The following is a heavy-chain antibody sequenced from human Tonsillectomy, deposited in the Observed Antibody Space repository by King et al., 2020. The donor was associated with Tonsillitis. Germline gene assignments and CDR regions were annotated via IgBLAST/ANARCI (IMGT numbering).Heavy chain of an antibody. J-gene: IGHJ6*02. CDR2: IIPIFGTA. V-gene: IGHV1-69*12. CDR3: ARAVNYYDSSGYSRGMDV. Sequence: QLVQSGAEVKKPGSSVKVSCKASGGTFSSYAISWVRQAPGQGLEWMGGIIPIFGTAKYAQKFQGRVTITADESTSTAYMELSSLRSEDTAVYYCARAVNYYDSSGYSRGMDVWGQGTTVTVAS. D-gene: IGHD3-22*01. CDR1: GGTFSSYA.